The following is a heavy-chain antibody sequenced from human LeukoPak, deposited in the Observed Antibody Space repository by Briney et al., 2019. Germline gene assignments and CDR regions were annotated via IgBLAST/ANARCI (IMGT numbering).Heavy chain of an antibody. V-gene: IGHV1-18*01. CDR2: ISAYTGNT. CDR3: ARDSGRITMIVDDY. D-gene: IGHD3-22*01. J-gene: IGHJ4*02. Sequence: ASVRVSCKASGYTFTSYGISWVRQAPGQGLEWMGWISAYTGNTNYAQKLQGRVTMTTDTSTSTAYMELGSLRSDDTAVYYCARDSGRITMIVDDYWGQGTLVTVSS. CDR1: GYTFTSYG.